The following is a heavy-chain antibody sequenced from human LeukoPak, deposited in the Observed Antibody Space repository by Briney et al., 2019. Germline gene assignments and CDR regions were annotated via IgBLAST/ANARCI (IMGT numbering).Heavy chain of an antibody. Sequence: PGGSLRLSCAASEFSVGSNYMTWVRQAPGKGLEWVSLIYSGGSTYYADAVKGRFTISRDNAKNSLYLQMNSLRAEDTAVYYCARVYRRYFDYWGQGTLVTVSS. CDR3: ARVYRRYFDY. V-gene: IGHV3-66*01. J-gene: IGHJ4*02. D-gene: IGHD1-14*01. CDR2: IYSGGST. CDR1: EFSVGSNY.